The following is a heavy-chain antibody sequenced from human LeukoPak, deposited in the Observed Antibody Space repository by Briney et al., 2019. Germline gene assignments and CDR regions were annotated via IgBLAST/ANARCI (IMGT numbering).Heavy chain of an antibody. J-gene: IGHJ5*02. CDR1: GFTFREYS. CDR3: AKGGYTTWFDP. CDR2: VRSNGGDT. Sequence: GGSLRLSCAASGFTFREYSMSWVRQAPGKGLEWVSNVRSNGGDTYYTDSVKGRFTISRDNSKNTLYLEMNSLRAEDTAVYYCAKGGYTTWFDPWGQGTLVTVSS. D-gene: IGHD2-15*01. V-gene: IGHV3-23*01.